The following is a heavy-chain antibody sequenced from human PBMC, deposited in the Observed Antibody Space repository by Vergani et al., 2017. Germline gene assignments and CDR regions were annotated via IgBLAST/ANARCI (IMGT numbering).Heavy chain of an antibody. CDR3: ARGTRKITHNWFAP. J-gene: IGHJ5*02. V-gene: IGHV1-3*01. CDR2: INAGSGNT. Sequence: QLVQSEPEVKKPGTSVKVSCKASGYTFTTYAMHWVRQAPGQRLEWMGWINAGSGNTKYSQKVQGRVTITRYTSASIAYMELSSLKSEDTAVYYCARGTRKITHNWFAPWGQGTLVTVSS. D-gene: IGHD1-14*01. CDR1: GYTFTTYA.